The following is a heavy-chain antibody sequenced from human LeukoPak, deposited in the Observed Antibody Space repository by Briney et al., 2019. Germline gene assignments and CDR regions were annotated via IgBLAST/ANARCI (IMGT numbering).Heavy chain of an antibody. CDR1: GFTFGSYG. V-gene: IGHV3-30*02. J-gene: IGHJ4*02. CDR2: IRYDGSNK. D-gene: IGHD5-24*01. CDR3: ARQMATILDGILDY. Sequence: GGSLRLSCAASGFTFGSYGMHWVRQAPGKGLEWVAFIRYDGSNKYYADSVKGRFTISRGNSKNTLYLQMNSLKTEDTALYYCARQMATILDGILDYWGQGTLVTVSS.